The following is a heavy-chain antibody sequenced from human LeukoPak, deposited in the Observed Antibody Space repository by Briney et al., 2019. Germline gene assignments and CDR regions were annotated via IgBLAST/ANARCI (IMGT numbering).Heavy chain of an antibody. V-gene: IGHV3-23*01. CDR3: AKDRSCINDVCHVDFDY. D-gene: IGHD2-8*01. J-gene: IGHJ4*02. CDR1: GFIISSYA. Sequence: PGGSLTLTCAASGFIISSYAMSWVRQAQPKGQERVSTISGSGGSTYYANPVKGRFTISRDNSKNTVYLQMNSLRAEDTAVYDCAKDRSCINDVCHVDFDYWGQGTLVTVSS. CDR2: ISGSGGST.